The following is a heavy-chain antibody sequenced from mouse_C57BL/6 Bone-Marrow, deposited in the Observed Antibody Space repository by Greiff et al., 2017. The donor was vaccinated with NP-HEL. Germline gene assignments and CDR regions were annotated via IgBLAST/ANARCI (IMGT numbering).Heavy chain of an antibody. V-gene: IGHV14-4*01. CDR1: GFNIKDDY. D-gene: IGHD3-3*01. J-gene: IGHJ2*01. CDR3: TTKTGPYFDY. CDR2: IDPENGDT. Sequence: EVQLQQSGAELVRPGASVKLSCTASGFNIKDDYMHWVKQRPEQGLEWIGWIDPENGDTEYASKFQGKATITADTSSNTAYLQLSSLTSEDTAVYYCTTKTGPYFDYWGQGTTLTVSS.